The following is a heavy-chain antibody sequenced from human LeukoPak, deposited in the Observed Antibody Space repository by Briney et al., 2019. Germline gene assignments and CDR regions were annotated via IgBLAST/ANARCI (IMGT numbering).Heavy chain of an antibody. CDR2: INPNSGGT. CDR1: GYTFTGYY. V-gene: IGHV1-2*02. J-gene: IGHJ4*02. D-gene: IGHD3-3*01. Sequence: ASVKVSCKASGYTFTGYYMHWVRQAPGQGLEWMGWINPNSGGTNYAQKFQGRVTMTWDTSISTAYMELSRLRSDDTAVYYCARSHDFWSGTDFDYWGQGTLVTVSS. CDR3: ARSHDFWSGTDFDY.